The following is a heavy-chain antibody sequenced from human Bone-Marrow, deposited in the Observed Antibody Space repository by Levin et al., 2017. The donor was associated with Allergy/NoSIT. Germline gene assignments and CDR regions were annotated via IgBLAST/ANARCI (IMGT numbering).Heavy chain of an antibody. CDR3: ARGLFDF. CDR2: ISASGSPT. V-gene: IGHV3-48*04. Sequence: GESLKISCSVSGFTFEIYGMNWVRQAPGKRLEWVSHISASGSPTYYADPVRGRFTISRDNAKQSLYLQMTSLRVEDTAVYYYARGLFDFWGQGALVTVSS. CDR1: GFTFEIYG. J-gene: IGHJ4*02. D-gene: IGHD5-12*01.